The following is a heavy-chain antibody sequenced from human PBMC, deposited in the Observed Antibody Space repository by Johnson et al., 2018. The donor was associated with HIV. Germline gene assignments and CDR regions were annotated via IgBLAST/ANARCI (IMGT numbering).Heavy chain of an antibody. Sequence: VQLVESGGGLVQPGGSLRLSCEASGFDVTSHYMTWVRQAPGKGLEWISLIYGGATYYTDSVKGRFTFSRDNSKNTVYLQMNSLRVDDTALYYCGRAPKEGFRDFAGGAFDVWGQGTMVTVSS. CDR2: IYGGAT. CDR3: GRAPKEGFRDFAGGAFDV. D-gene: IGHD2-21*02. V-gene: IGHV3-66*01. J-gene: IGHJ3*01. CDR1: GFDVTSHY.